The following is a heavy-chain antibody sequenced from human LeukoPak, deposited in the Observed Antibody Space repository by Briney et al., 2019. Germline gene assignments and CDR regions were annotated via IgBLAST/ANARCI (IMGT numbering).Heavy chain of an antibody. J-gene: IGHJ6*03. CDR2: INTNTGKP. D-gene: IGHD1-26*01. CDR1: GYTFTTYG. CDR3: ARSCGALRALYYYHYYMDV. V-gene: IGHV7-4-1*02. Sequence: VASVKVSCKASGYTFTTYGMNWVRQAPGQGLEWMGWINTNTGKPTYAQGFTGRFVFSLDTSVSTAYLQISSLKAEDTAVFYCARSCGALRALYYYHYYMDVWGKGTTVTVSS.